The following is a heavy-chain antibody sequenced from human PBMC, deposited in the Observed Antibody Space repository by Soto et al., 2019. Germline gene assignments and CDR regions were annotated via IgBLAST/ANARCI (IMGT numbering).Heavy chain of an antibody. CDR2: IYYSGST. V-gene: IGHV4-59*01. Sequence: SETLSLTCTVSGGSISSYYWSWIRQPPGKGLEWIGYIYYSGSTNYNPSLKSRVTISVDTSKNQFSLKLSSVTAADTAVYYCARERSAVTGYMDVWGKGTTDTVSS. J-gene: IGHJ6*03. CDR1: GGSISSYY. CDR3: ARERSAVTGYMDV. D-gene: IGHD2-21*02.